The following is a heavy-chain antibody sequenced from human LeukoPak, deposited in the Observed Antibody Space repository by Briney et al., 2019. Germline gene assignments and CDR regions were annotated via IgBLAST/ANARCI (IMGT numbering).Heavy chain of an antibody. V-gene: IGHV3-11*04. Sequence: PGGSLRLSCAASGFTFSDYYMSWIRQAPGKGLEWVSYISSSGSTIYYADSVKGRFTISRDNAKNSLYLQMNSLRAEDTAVYYCASARGQPDYDFWSGYYPAPPFDLSGRGTLVTVSS. CDR3: ASARGQPDYDFWSGYYPAPPFDL. CDR1: GFTFSDYY. CDR2: ISSSGSTI. D-gene: IGHD3-3*01. J-gene: IGHJ2*01.